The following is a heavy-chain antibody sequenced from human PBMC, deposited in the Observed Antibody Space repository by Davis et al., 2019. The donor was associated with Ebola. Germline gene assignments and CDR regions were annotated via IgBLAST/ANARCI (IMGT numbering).Heavy chain of an antibody. CDR2: ISYDGSNK. Sequence: GESLKISCAASGFTFSSYAMHWVRQAPGKGLEWVAVISYDGSNKYYADSVKGRFTISRDNSKNTLYLQMNSLRAEDTAVYYCAKGDYYGSGSYIYYGMDVWGQGTTVTVSS. CDR1: GFTFSSYA. D-gene: IGHD3-10*01. J-gene: IGHJ6*02. CDR3: AKGDYYGSGSYIYYGMDV. V-gene: IGHV3-30-3*01.